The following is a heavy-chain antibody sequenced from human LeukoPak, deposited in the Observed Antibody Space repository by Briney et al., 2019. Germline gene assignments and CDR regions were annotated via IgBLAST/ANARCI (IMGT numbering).Heavy chain of an antibody. V-gene: IGHV3-23*01. CDR2: ISERGGSK. D-gene: IGHD2/OR15-2a*01. CDR3: AKDEGNTSWYFPFDS. J-gene: IGHJ4*02. Sequence: GGSLRLSCLASGFTFRPYALSWVRQAPGKGLEWIASISERGGSKYYADSVKGRFTISRDDSKNTLHLQMYNLGAEDTGLYYCAKDEGNTSWYFPFDSWGPGTLVSVSS. CDR1: GFTFRPYA.